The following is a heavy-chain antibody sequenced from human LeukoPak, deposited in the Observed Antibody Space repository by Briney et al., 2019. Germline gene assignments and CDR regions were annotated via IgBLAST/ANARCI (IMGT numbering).Heavy chain of an antibody. J-gene: IGHJ4*02. CDR1: GFTFSSYA. V-gene: IGHV3-30*04. CDR3: ARDAKHIVVVTAILH. D-gene: IGHD2-21*02. Sequence: GGSLRLSCAASGFTFSSYAMHWVRQAPGKGLEWVAVISYDGSNKYYADSVKGRFTISRDNSKNTLYLQMNSLRAEDTAVYYCARDAKHIVVVTAILHWGQGTLVTVSS. CDR2: ISYDGSNK.